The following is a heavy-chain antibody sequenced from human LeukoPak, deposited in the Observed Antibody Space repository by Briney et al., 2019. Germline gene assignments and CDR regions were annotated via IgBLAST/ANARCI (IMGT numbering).Heavy chain of an antibody. J-gene: IGHJ4*02. V-gene: IGHV3-74*01. D-gene: IGHD5-12*01. CDR3: AKMGDGYNWGPDY. CDR1: GFTFSSYW. CDR2: INSDGSST. Sequence: GGSLRLSCAASGFTFSSYWMHWVRQAPGKGLVGVSRINSDGSSTNYADSVKGRFTISRDNAKNTLYLQMNSLRAEDTAVYYCAKMGDGYNWGPDYWGQGTLVTVSS.